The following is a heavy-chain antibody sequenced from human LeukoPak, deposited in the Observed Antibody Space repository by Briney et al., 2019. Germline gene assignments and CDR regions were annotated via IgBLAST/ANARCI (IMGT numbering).Heavy chain of an antibody. Sequence: SETLSLTCAVYGGSFSGYYWGWIRQPPGKGLEWIGEINHSGSTNYNPSLKSRVTISVDTSKNQFSLKLSSVTAADTAVYYCARVAGIAARLFDYCGQGTLVTVSS. V-gene: IGHV4-34*01. CDR1: GGSFSGYY. D-gene: IGHD6-6*01. J-gene: IGHJ4*02. CDR2: INHSGST. CDR3: ARVAGIAARLFDY.